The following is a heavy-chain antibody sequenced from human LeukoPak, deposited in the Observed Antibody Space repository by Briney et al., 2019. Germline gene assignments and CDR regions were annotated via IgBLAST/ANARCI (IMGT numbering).Heavy chain of an antibody. CDR3: AKEGFDS. CDR1: GFTFSNYA. CDR2: SSSGSSTI. J-gene: IGHJ4*02. Sequence: GGSLRLSCAASGFTFSNYAMNWVRQAPGRGLEWVSYSSSGSSTIYYADSVKGRFTISRDNSKNTLYLQMNSLRAEDTAVYYCAKEGFDSWGQGTLVTVSS. V-gene: IGHV3-48*01.